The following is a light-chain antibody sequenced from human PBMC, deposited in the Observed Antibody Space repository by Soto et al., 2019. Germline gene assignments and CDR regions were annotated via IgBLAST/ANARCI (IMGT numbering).Light chain of an antibody. Sequence: DIQMTQSPSSLSASVGDRVTITCRASQSISSFLNWYQQKPGKAPKLLIYKASTLKSGVPSRFSGSGSGTEFTLTISSLQPDDFATYYCQQYNSYWRTFGQGTKVDNK. CDR2: KAS. J-gene: IGKJ1*01. CDR1: QSISSF. V-gene: IGKV1-5*03. CDR3: QQYNSYWRT.